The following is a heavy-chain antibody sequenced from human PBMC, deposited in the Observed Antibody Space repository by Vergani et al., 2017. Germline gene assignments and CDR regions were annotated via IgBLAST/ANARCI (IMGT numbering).Heavy chain of an antibody. D-gene: IGHD3-22*01. Sequence: EVQLVQSGAEVKKPGESLKISCQISGYSFTNYWIGWVRQMPGKGLELMGIIHPADSDTRYSPSSQGQVTISVDKSISTAYLQRSSLRASDSAMYYCASLYGRDSSGSKYFDYWGQGTLVTVSS. CDR1: GYSFTNYW. CDR3: ASLYGRDSSGSKYFDY. J-gene: IGHJ4*02. V-gene: IGHV5-51*01. CDR2: IHPADSDT.